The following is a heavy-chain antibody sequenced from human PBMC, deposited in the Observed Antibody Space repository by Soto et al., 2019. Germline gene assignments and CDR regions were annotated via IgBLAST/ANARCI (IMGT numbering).Heavy chain of an antibody. CDR3: ARVGVFGVGATTYRYFDY. D-gene: IGHD1-26*01. V-gene: IGHV4-34*01. CDR1: CGSFSGYY. Sequence: TLSXTCAVYCGSFSGYYWSWIRQPPLKGLEWIGEIYYSGSTNYNPSLKSRVTISVDTSKNQFSLKLSSVTAADTDVYYCARVGVFGVGATTYRYFDYWGQGTLVTVSS. CDR2: IYYSGST. J-gene: IGHJ4*02.